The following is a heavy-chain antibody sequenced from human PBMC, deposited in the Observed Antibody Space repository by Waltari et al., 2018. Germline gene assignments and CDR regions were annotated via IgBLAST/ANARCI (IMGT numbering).Heavy chain of an antibody. CDR2: NCPGDCEH. J-gene: IGHJ4*02. D-gene: IGHD3-22*01. CDR3: AVGATSYYYDSSGPDY. Sequence: EVQLVQSGAEVKKPGESLKISCKGSGYSFTSYWIGWVRQMPGKGLEGMGINCPGDCEHRNRPSDQGQVTISSDKSISTDYLQGISLKASDTAMYYCAVGATSYYYDSSGPDYWGKGTLVTVSS. CDR1: GYSFTSYW. V-gene: IGHV5-51*03.